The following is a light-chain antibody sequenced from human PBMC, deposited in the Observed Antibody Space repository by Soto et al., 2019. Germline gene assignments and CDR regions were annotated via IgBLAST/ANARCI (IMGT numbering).Light chain of an antibody. CDR1: QRLSTTS. CDR2: GAS. CDR3: QQYGSSPRT. V-gene: IGKV3-20*01. J-gene: IGKJ1*01. Sequence: EIVLTQSPAPLFCSPGEKATFPSRPIQRLSTTSLAWYHQKPGQAPRLLIYGASSRATGIPDRFSGSGSGTDFTLTISRLEAEDFAVYYCQQYGSSPRTFGQGTKVEIK.